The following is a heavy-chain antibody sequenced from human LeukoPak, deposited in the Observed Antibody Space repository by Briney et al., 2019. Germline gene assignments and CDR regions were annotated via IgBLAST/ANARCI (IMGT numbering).Heavy chain of an antibody. V-gene: IGHV1-3*01. CDR3: ASKPRGESRPFDY. Sequence: ASAKVSCKASGYTFTAHAVHWVRQAPGQRLEWMGWINVANGDTGYSQKFQDRVTITRDTSASTGYMEMSSLISEDTAVYYCASKPRGESRPFDYWGQGTLVTVSS. J-gene: IGHJ4*02. D-gene: IGHD3-16*01. CDR2: INVANGDT. CDR1: GYTFTAHA.